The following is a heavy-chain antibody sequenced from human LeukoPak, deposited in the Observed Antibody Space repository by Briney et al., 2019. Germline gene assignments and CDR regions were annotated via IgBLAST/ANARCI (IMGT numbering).Heavy chain of an antibody. CDR2: FDPEDGET. V-gene: IGHV1-24*01. CDR3: ATAVSVALEEEDDYHRMDV. J-gene: IGHJ6*02. CDR1: GYTLTELS. D-gene: IGHD3-16*01. Sequence: GASVKVSCKVSGYTLTELSMHWVRKAPGEGLEWMGGFDPEDGETIYAQKFQGRLTMTEDTSTDTAYMELSSLRSEDTAVYYCATAVSVALEEEDDYHRMDVWGQGTTVTVSS.